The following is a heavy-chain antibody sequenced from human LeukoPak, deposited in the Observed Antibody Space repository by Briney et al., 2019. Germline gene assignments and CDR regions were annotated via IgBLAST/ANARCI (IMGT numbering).Heavy chain of an antibody. D-gene: IGHD2-2*01. CDR1: GYTFTDFY. V-gene: IGHV1-2*02. J-gene: IGHJ4*02. Sequence: GASVKVSCKASGYTFTDFYMHWARQAPGQGLEWMGWINPNSGGTNYAQKFQGRVTMTRDTSISTAYMEVSRLRSDDTAVYYCARGGTYCSSSICPDYWGQGTLVTVSS. CDR2: INPNSGGT. CDR3: ARGGTYCSSSICPDY.